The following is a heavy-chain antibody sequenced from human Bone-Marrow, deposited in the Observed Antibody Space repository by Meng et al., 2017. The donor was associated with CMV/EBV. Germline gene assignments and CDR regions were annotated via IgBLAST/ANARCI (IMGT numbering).Heavy chain of an antibody. CDR2: ISYDGSNK. CDR1: GFTFSSYA. J-gene: IGHJ4*02. D-gene: IGHD1-1*01. Sequence: GESLKISCAASGFTFSSYAMHWVRQAPGKGLEWVAVISYDGSNKYYADSVKGRFTISRDNSKNTLYLQMNSLRAEDTAVYYCARDRRDNLDYWGQGTLVTVSS. CDR3: ARDRRDNLDY. V-gene: IGHV3-30*04.